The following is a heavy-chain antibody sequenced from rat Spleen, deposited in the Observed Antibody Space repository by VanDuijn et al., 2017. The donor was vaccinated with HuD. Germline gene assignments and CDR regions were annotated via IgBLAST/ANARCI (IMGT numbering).Heavy chain of an antibody. J-gene: IGHJ2*01. Sequence: QVQLKESGPGLVQPSQTLSLTCTVSGFSLSSYGVIWVRQPPGKGLEWMGGIWGDESTDYNSALKSRLSISKDTSKSQVFLKMNSLQTEDTATYYCASSYMPFDYWGQGVMVTVSS. CDR2: IWGDEST. D-gene: IGHD1-2*01. CDR3: ASSYMPFDY. CDR1: GFSLSSYG. V-gene: IGHV2-13*01.